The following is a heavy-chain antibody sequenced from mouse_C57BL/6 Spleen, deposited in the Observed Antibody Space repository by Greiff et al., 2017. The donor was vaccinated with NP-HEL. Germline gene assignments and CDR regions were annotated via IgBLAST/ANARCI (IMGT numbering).Heavy chain of an antibody. D-gene: IGHD2-4*01. CDR3: AREGGIYYDYDDYAMDY. CDR2: ISYDGSN. J-gene: IGHJ4*01. Sequence: EVQLQESGPSLVKPSQSLSLTCSVTGYSITSGYYWNWIRQFPGNKLEWMGYISYDGSNNYNPSLKNRISITRDTSKNQFFLKLNSVTTEDTATYYCAREGGIYYDYDDYAMDYWGQGTSVTVSS. V-gene: IGHV3-6*01. CDR1: GYSITSGYY.